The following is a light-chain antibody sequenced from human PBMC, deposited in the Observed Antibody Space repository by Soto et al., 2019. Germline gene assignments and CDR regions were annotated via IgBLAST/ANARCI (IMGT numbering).Light chain of an antibody. V-gene: IGKV1-33*01. CDR1: QDIGNF. J-gene: IGKJ5*01. CDR2: DAS. CDR3: QQYGSLPIT. Sequence: DIQMTQSPSSLSASIGDRVTISCQASQDIGNFLNWYQQKPGKAPYLLIYDASNLDTGVSSRFSGRGSGRQFSITITSLQPHDVATYFCQQYGSLPITFGQGTRLDIK.